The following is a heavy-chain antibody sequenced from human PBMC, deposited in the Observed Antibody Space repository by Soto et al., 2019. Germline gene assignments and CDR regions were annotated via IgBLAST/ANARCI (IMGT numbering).Heavy chain of an antibody. Sequence: GESLKISCEGSGYTFTNYWIDWVRQMPGKGPEWMGMIYPGDSESRYSPSFQGQVTISVDKSKTTAYLQWSSLKASDTAMYYCARHSFPSYSDSRGLLGNNYDSFDVWGQGIMVTVSS. V-gene: IGHV5-51*01. D-gene: IGHD3-22*01. CDR3: ARHSFPSYSDSRGLLGNNYDSFDV. CDR2: IYPGDSES. J-gene: IGHJ3*01. CDR1: GYTFTNYW.